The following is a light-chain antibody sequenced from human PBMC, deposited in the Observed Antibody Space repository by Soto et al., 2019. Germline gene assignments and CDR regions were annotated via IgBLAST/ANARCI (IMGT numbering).Light chain of an antibody. J-gene: IGKJ1*01. CDR3: QQYGSSGT. CDR2: GAS. Sequence: EMVMTQSPATLSVSPGERATLSCRASQSVSSNLAWYQQKPGRAPRLLIYGASNRATGIPDRFSGSGSGTDFTLTISRLEPEDFAVYYCQQYGSSGTFGQGTKVDIK. CDR1: QSVSSN. V-gene: IGKV3-20*01.